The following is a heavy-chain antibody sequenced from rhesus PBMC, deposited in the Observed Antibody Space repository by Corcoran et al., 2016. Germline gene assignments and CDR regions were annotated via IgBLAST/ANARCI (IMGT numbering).Heavy chain of an antibody. CDR2: IYGSGSST. J-gene: IGHJ3*01. CDR1: GGSISSSY. Sequence: QLQLQESGPGLVKPSETLSVTCAVSGGSISSSYWSWIRQAPGKGLEWIGYIYGSGSSTNYNPSLKIRFTLSVDTSKNQLSLKLSSVTAADTAVYYCARESWAFDFWGQGLRVTVSS. V-gene: IGHV4-169*02. CDR3: ARESWAFDF.